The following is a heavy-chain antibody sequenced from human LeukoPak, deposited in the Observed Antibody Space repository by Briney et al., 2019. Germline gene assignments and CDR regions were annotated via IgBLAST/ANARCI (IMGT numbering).Heavy chain of an antibody. CDR3: ARRIAAAGTAGWFDP. J-gene: IGHJ5*02. V-gene: IGHV4-59*11. D-gene: IGHD6-13*01. Sequence: SETLSLTCTVSGGSISSHYWSWIRQPPGKGLEWIGYIYYSGSTNYNPSLKSRVTISVDTSKNQFSLKLSSVTAADTAVYYWARRIAAAGTAGWFDPWGQGTLVTVSS. CDR2: IYYSGST. CDR1: GGSISSHY.